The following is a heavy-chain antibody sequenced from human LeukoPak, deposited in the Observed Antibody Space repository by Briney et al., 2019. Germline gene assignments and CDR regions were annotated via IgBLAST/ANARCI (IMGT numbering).Heavy chain of an antibody. V-gene: IGHV4-30-2*01. CDR2: IYHSGST. CDR3: ARWDDSAWAFGN. D-gene: IGHD6-19*01. CDR1: GGSISSGGYY. J-gene: IGHJ4*02. Sequence: SETLSLTCTVSGGSISSGGYYWSWIRQPPGKGLEWIGYIYHSGSTYYNPSLKSRVTISVDRSKNQFSLKLTSVTAADTAVYYCARWDDSAWAFGNWGPGTLVTVSS.